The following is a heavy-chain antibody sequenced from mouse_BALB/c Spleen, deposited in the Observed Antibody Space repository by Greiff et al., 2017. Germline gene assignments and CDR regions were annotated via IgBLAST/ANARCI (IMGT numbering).Heavy chain of an antibody. V-gene: IGHV14-3*02. D-gene: IGHD2-14*01. CDR2: IDPANGNT. CDR1: GFNIKDTY. J-gene: IGHJ4*01. CDR3: SYRYDYYAMDY. Sequence: EVQLQQSGAELVKPGASVKLSCTASGFNIKDTYMHWVKQRPEQGLEWIGRIDPANGNTKYDPKFQGKATITADTSSNTAYLQLSSLTSEDTAVYYCSYRYDYYAMDYWGQGTSVTVSS.